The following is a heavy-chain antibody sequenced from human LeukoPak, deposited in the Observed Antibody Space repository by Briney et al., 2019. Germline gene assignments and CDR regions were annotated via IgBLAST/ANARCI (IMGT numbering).Heavy chain of an antibody. V-gene: IGHV3-23*01. CDR1: GFTFSSYA. CDR3: AKDGYCSSTSCYAGGMDV. Sequence: GGSLRLSCAASGFTFSSYAMSWVRQAPGKGLEWVSAISGSGGSTYYADSVKGRFTISRDNSKNTLYLQMNSLRAEDTAVYYCAKDGYCSSTSCYAGGMDVWGQGTTVTVSS. CDR2: ISGSGGST. D-gene: IGHD2-2*03. J-gene: IGHJ6*02.